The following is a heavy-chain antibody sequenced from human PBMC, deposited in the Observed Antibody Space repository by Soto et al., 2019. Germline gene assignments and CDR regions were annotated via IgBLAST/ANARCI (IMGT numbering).Heavy chain of an antibody. V-gene: IGHV3-23*01. CDR1: GFPFSSYA. CDR3: ANDSPVTPAAMRGFFDY. Sequence: GGSLRLSCAASGFPFSSYAMTWVRPAPGKVLEWVSGISDSGDTTYNADSVKGRFTISRDNSKNTLYLQMSSLRAEDTAVYYCANDSPVTPAAMRGFFDYWGHGTLVTVSS. CDR2: ISDSGDTT. J-gene: IGHJ4*01. D-gene: IGHD2-2*01.